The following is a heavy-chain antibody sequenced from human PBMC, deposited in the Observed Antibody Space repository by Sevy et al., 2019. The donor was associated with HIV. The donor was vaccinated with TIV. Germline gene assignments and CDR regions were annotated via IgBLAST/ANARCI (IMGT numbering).Heavy chain of an antibody. CDR3: ARGLAALPGYYYGMDV. Sequence: GGSLRLSCAGSGFTFSSYGMHWVRQAPGKGLEWVAVILDDGNNKYYADSVKGRFTISRDNSKNTLYLQMNSLKAGDTAVYYWARGLAALPGYYYGMDVWGQGTAVTVSS. CDR2: ILDDGNNK. J-gene: IGHJ6*02. V-gene: IGHV3-30*03. CDR1: GFTFSSYG. D-gene: IGHD6-6*01.